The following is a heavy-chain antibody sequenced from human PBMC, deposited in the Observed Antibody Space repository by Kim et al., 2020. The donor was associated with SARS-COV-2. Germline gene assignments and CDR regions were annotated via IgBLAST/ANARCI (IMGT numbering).Heavy chain of an antibody. CDR2: IGSVGDT. V-gene: IGHV3-13*04. D-gene: IGHD6-6*01. CDR3: AREASESIDFDY. CDR1: GFTFSSYE. J-gene: IGHJ4*02. Sequence: GGSLRLSCAASGFTFSSYEMHWVRRRAGKGLEWVAGIGSVGDTYVADSVKGRFTISRENVKKSLFLQMNDLRAGDTAVYYCAREASESIDFDYWGQGTLVTVSS.